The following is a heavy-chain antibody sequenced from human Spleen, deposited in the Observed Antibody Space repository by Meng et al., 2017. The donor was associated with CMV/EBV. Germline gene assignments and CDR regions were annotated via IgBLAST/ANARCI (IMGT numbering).Heavy chain of an antibody. CDR1: GGSFSGFY. D-gene: IGHD2-2*01. CDR2: TSHRGST. J-gene: IGHJ4*01. Sequence: HGGSFSGFYWSWLRQPPGKGLEWLGETSHRGSTNYSPSLESRVTISVDTSKNQFSLKLNSVTAADTAVYYCAREYCDSASCQGAFDYWGRGTLVTVSS. CDR3: AREYCDSASCQGAFDY. V-gene: IGHV4-34*01.